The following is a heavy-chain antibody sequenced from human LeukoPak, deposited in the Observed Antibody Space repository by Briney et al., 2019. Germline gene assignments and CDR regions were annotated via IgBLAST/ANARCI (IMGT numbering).Heavy chain of an antibody. CDR1: GFTFDAYA. CDR2: IKDGSAT. D-gene: IGHD1-26*01. V-gene: IGHV3-43*02. J-gene: IGHJ6*02. CDR3: ATWAFYHSLDV. Sequence: PGGSLRLSCEASGFTFDAYAMHWVRQAPGKGLEWVSLIKDGSATYYADSVKGRFTISRDNSKNSPYLQMNSLRSEDTALYYCATWAFYHSLDVWGQGTTVTVSS.